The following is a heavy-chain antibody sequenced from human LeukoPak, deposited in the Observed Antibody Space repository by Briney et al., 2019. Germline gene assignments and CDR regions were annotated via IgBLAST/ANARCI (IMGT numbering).Heavy chain of an antibody. Sequence: ASVKVSCKASGYTFTSYGISWVRQAPGQGLEWMGWINPNSGDTNYAQKFQGRVTMTRDTSISTAYMDLSRLKSDDTAVYFCARDAISRGMIDYWGQGTPVTVSS. D-gene: IGHD3-10*01. CDR2: INPNSGDT. V-gene: IGHV1-2*02. CDR1: GYTFTSYG. CDR3: ARDAISRGMIDY. J-gene: IGHJ4*02.